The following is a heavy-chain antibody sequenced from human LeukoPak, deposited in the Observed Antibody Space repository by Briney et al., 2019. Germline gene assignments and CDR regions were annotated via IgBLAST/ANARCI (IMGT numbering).Heavy chain of an antibody. Sequence: SETLSLTCTLSGGSISTYYWSWIRRPPGKGLEWIGYIYHSGSTNYNPSLKRRGTISVDTSKNQFSLKLSSVTAADTAVYYCARGGGYASPIGYWGQGALVTVSS. CDR3: ARGGGYASPIGY. D-gene: IGHD5-12*01. CDR2: IYHSGST. CDR1: GGSISTYY. J-gene: IGHJ4*02. V-gene: IGHV4-59*01.